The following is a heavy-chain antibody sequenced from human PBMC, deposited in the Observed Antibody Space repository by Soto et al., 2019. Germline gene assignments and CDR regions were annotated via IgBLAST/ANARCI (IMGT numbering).Heavy chain of an antibody. J-gene: IGHJ4*02. CDR2: IYYSGST. CDR3: AKDGSILVAPDY. D-gene: IGHD3-10*01. Sequence: SETLSLTCTVSGGSISSGGYYWSWIRQHPGKGLEWIGYIYYSGSTYYNPSLKSRVTISVDNSKNTLYLQMNSLRAEDTAVYYCAKDGSILVAPDYWGQGTLVTVSS. V-gene: IGHV4-31*03. CDR1: GGSISSGGYY.